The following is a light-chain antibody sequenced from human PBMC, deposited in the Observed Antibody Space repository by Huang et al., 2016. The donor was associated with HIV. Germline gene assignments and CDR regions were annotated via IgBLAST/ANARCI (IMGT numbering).Light chain of an antibody. CDR2: GAS. V-gene: IGKV3-20*01. J-gene: IGKJ2*01. Sequence: EIVLTQSPGTLSLSPGERATLSCRASQSVSSSYLAWYQQKPGQAPRLLIYGASSRATGIPDRFSGSGSGTDFTIIISRLEPEDFVVYYCQQYGRSPNTFGQGTKLEIK. CDR1: QSVSSSY. CDR3: QQYGRSPNT.